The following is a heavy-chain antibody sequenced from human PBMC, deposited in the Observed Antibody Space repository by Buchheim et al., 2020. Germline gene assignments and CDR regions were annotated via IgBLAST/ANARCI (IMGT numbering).Heavy chain of an antibody. CDR2: IYYSGST. CDR3: ARLSSSGWYVARAFDI. J-gene: IGHJ3*02. V-gene: IGHV4-39*01. D-gene: IGHD6-19*01. Sequence: QLQLQESGPGLVKPSETLSLTCTVSGGSISSSSYYWGWIRQPPGKGLEWIGSIYYSGSTYYNPSLKSRVTISGDTSKNQFSLKLSSVTAADTAVYYCARLSSSGWYVARAFDIWGQGT. CDR1: GGSISSSSYY.